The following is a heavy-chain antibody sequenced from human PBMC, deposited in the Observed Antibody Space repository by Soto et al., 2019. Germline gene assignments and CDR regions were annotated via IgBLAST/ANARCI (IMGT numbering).Heavy chain of an antibody. J-gene: IGHJ4*02. CDR3: ARDIGPPRPLFAY. V-gene: IGHV1-2*04. CDR1: GYTFTGYY. Sequence: ASVKVSCKASGYTFTGYYMHWVRQAPGQGLEWMGWINPNSGGTNYAQKFQGWVTMTRDTSISTAYMELSRLRSDDTAVYYCARDIGPPRPLFAYWGQETLVPVSP. CDR2: INPNSGGT. D-gene: IGHD2-15*01.